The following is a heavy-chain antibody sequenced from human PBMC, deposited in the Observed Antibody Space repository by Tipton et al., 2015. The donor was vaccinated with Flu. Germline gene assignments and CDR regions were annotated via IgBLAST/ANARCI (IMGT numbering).Heavy chain of an antibody. CDR3: AKAMTGGNAFDI. CDR1: GFTFSSYG. Sequence: RSLRLSCAASGFTFSSYGMHWVRQAPGKGLEWVAVIRYDGSNKYYADSVKGRFTISRDNSKNTLYLQMNSLRAEDTAVYYCAKAMTGGNAFDIWGQGTMVTVSS. CDR2: IRYDGSNK. D-gene: IGHD2-8*02. V-gene: IGHV3-33*06. J-gene: IGHJ3*02.